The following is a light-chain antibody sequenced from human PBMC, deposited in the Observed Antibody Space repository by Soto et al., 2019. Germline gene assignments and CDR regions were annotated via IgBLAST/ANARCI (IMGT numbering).Light chain of an antibody. V-gene: IGKV1-5*01. Sequence: DIQITQSPSTLSASIGDTVTVACRASQGISNWLAWYQQKPGKAPKLLIYDASSLESGVPSRFSGSGSGTEFTLTISSLQPDDFATYYCQHYNSYSEAFGQGTKVDIK. CDR3: QHYNSYSEA. J-gene: IGKJ1*01. CDR2: DAS. CDR1: QGISNW.